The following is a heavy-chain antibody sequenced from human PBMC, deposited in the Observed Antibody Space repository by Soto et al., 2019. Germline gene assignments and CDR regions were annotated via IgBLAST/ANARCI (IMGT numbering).Heavy chain of an antibody. CDR3: ASPYIPYDILTGYDY. V-gene: IGHV3-30-3*01. D-gene: IGHD3-9*01. J-gene: IGHJ4*02. CDR2: ISYDGSNK. Sequence: GGSLRLSCAASGFTFSSYAMHWARQAPGKGLEWVAVISYDGSNKYYADSVKGRFTISRDNSKNTLYLQMNSLRAEDTAVYYCASPYIPYDILTGYDYWGQGTLVTVSS. CDR1: GFTFSSYA.